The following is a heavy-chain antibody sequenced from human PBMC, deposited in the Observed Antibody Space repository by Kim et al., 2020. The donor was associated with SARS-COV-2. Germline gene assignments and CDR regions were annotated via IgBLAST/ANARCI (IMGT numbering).Heavy chain of an antibody. J-gene: IGHJ4*02. CDR1: GGSISSYY. CDR3: ARLRNGREPLDY. D-gene: IGHD1-26*01. CDR2: IYYSGST. V-gene: IGHV4-59*08. Sequence: SETLSLTCTVSGGSISSYYWSWIRQPPGKGLEWIGYIYYSGSTNYNPSLKSRVTISVDTSKNQFSLKLSSVTAADTAVYYCARLRNGREPLDYWGQGTLVTVSS.